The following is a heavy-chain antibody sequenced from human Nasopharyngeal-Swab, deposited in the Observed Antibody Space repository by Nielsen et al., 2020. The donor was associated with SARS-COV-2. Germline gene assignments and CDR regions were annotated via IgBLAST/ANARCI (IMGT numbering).Heavy chain of an antibody. V-gene: IGHV3-74*01. CDR3: ARGGDGYSMDY. D-gene: IGHD5-24*01. Sequence: GESLKISCAASGFTISRYWMLWVRHAPGKGLVWVSRLHSDGSGTTYADSVRGRFTISRDNAKNTLYLQMNSLRAEDTAVYYCARGGDGYSMDYWGQGTLVTVPS. CDR1: GFTISRYW. CDR2: LHSDGSGT. J-gene: IGHJ4*02.